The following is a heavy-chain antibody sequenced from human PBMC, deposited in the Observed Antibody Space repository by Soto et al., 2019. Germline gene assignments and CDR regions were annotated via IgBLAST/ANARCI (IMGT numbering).Heavy chain of an antibody. CDR3: ARRGLRDYYGMDV. Sequence: GESLKISGTGSGYSFTRYWIGWVRQMPGKGLEWMGIIYPGDSDTRYSPSFQGQVTISADKSISTAYLQWSSLKASDTAMYYCARRGLRDYYGMDVWGQGTTVTVSS. CDR2: IYPGDSDT. V-gene: IGHV5-51*01. J-gene: IGHJ6*02. CDR1: GYSFTRYW.